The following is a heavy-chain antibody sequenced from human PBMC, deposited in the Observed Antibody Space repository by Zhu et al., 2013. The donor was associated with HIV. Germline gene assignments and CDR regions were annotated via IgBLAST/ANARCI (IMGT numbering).Heavy chain of an antibody. Sequence: QVQLVQSGAEVKKPGASVKVSCKASGYTFTGYYMHWVRQAPGQGLEWMGWINPNSGGTNYAQKFQGRVTMTRDTSISTAYMELSRLRSEDTAVYYCARGAGYSNSVGDLDYWGQGTLVTVSS. CDR1: GYTFTGYY. CDR3: ARGAGYSNSVGDLDY. D-gene: IGHD4-4*01. J-gene: IGHJ4*02. CDR2: INPNSGGT. V-gene: IGHV1-2*02.